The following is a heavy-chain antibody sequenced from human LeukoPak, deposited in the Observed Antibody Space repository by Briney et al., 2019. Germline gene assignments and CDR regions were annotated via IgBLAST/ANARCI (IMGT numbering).Heavy chain of an antibody. D-gene: IGHD3-3*01. V-gene: IGHV1-69*13. CDR2: IIPIFGTA. CDR3: AIGFWSGYYQFDY. Sequence: GASVKVSCKASGGTFSSYAISWVRQAPGQGLEWMGGIIPIFGTANYAQRFQGRVTITADESTSTAYMELSSLRSEDTAVYYCAIGFWSGYYQFDYWGQGTLVTVSS. CDR1: GGTFSSYA. J-gene: IGHJ4*02.